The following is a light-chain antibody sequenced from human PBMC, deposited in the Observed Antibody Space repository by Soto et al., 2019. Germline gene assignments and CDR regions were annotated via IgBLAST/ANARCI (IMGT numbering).Light chain of an antibody. Sequence: QSALTQPASVSGSPGQSITISCTGTSSDVGGSDYVSWYQQHPDKAPKLMIYHVSNRPSGVSNRFSGSKSGNTASLTISGLQAEDEADYYCSSYTTGDTLHVFGTGTKVTVL. V-gene: IGLV2-14*01. CDR1: SSDVGGSDY. CDR2: HVS. CDR3: SSYTTGDTLHV. J-gene: IGLJ1*01.